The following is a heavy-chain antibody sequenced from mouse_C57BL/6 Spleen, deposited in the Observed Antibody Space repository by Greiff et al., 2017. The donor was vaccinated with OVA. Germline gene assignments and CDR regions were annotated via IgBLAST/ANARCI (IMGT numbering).Heavy chain of an antibody. V-gene: IGHV1-15*01. CDR1: GYTFTDYE. CDR2: IDPETGGT. D-gene: IGHD2-4*01. Sequence: VQLQQSGAELVRPGASVTLSCKASGYTFTDYEMHWVKQTPVHGLEWIGAIDPETGGTAYNQKFKGKAILTADKSSSTAYMELRSLTSEDSAVYYSTRSTIYYDYDDYWGQGTTLTVSS. CDR3: TRSTIYYDYDDY. J-gene: IGHJ2*01.